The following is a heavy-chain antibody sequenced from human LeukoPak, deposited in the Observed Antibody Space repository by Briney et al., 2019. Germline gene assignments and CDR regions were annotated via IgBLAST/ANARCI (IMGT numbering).Heavy chain of an antibody. CDR2: IYYSGST. CDR1: GGSISSYY. V-gene: IGHV4-59*01. Sequence: SETLSLTCTVSGGSISSYYWSWIRQPPGKGLEWIGYIYYSGSTNYNPSLKSRVTISVDTSKNQFSLKLSSVTAADTAVYYCARGVYYDSSGYYKTLEAFDIWGQGTMVTVSS. J-gene: IGHJ3*02. D-gene: IGHD3-22*01. CDR3: ARGVYYDSSGYYKTLEAFDI.